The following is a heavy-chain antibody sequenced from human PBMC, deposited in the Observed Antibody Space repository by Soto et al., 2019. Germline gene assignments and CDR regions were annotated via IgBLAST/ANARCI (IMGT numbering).Heavy chain of an antibody. CDR2: TFYRSKWYN. CDR1: GDSVSSNSAA. CDR3: ARSQSRAFDI. J-gene: IGHJ3*02. V-gene: IGHV6-1*01. Sequence: TLSLTCAISGDSVSSNSAAWNWIRQSPSRGLEWLGKTFYRSKWYNEYAVSVKSRITVNPDTSKNQFSLQLNSVTPEDTAVYYCARSQSRAFDIWGQGTMVTVSS.